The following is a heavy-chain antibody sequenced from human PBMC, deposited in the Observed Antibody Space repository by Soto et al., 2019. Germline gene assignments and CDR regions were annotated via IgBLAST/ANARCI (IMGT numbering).Heavy chain of an antibody. D-gene: IGHD1-1*01. V-gene: IGHV3-30*18. CDR2: ISYDGNNK. CDR1: GFTFSTYG. J-gene: IGHJ4*02. Sequence: GGSLRLSCAASGFTFSTYGMHWVRQAPGKGLEWVAVISYDGNNKYYADSVKGRFTISRDNSKNTLYLQMSSLRAEDTAVYYCAKSVYNWNDGFFXYWGQGTLVTVSS. CDR3: AKSVYNWNDGFFXY.